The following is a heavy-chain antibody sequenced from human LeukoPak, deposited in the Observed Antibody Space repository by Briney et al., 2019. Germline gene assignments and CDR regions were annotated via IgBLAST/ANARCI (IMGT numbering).Heavy chain of an antibody. V-gene: IGHV4-59*01. J-gene: IGHJ6*03. Sequence: PSETLPLTCTMSGGSISPYYWSWIRQPPGKGLEWIAYIFHSGTTKYNPALKSRVAISLDTPKSQISLRLHSVTAADTAVYYCARGGYYYLDVWGRGTTVTVSS. CDR3: ARGGYYYLDV. CDR1: GGSISPYY. CDR2: IFHSGTT.